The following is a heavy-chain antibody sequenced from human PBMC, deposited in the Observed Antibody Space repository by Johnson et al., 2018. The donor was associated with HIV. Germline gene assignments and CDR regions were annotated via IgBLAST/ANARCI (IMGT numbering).Heavy chain of an antibody. CDR2: IKEDGSEK. Sequence: VQLVESGGGLVQPGGSLRLSCAAPGFTFSSYWMSLVRQAPGKGLEWVANIKEDGSEKYYVDSVKGRLTISRDNAKNSLYLQMNSLRAEDTAVYYCASGVVTLSFDIWGQGTMVTVSS. D-gene: IGHD3-3*01. J-gene: IGHJ3*02. CDR1: GFTFSSYW. CDR3: ASGVVTLSFDI. V-gene: IGHV3-7*01.